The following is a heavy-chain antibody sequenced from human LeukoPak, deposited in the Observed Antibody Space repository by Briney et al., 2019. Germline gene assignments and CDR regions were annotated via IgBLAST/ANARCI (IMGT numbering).Heavy chain of an antibody. D-gene: IGHD2-2*01. V-gene: IGHV3-20*04. J-gene: IGHJ5*02. CDR2: ITWNGGGT. Sequence: GGFLRLSCAASGFVFDDFGMAWVRQAPGKSPEWVCGITWNGGGTSYARSMNGRFTISRDNAKNSLYLEMNSVREEDTAFYYCARDRGCTSSSCYERGWFDAWGQGTLVTVSS. CDR3: ARDRGCTSSSCYERGWFDA. CDR1: GFVFDDFG.